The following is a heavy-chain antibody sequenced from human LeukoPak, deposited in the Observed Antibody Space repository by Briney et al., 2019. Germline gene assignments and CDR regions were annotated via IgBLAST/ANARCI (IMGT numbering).Heavy chain of an antibody. CDR3: ARVPHAMVRGVIITEFYFDY. CDR1: GLTFSSYS. D-gene: IGHD3-10*01. CDR2: ISSSGNYI. Sequence: PGGSLRLSCAASGLTFSSYSMNWVRQAPGKGLEWVSSISSSGNYIYYADSVKGRFTISRDNAKNSLYLQMNSLRAEDTAEYYCARVPHAMVRGVIITEFYFDYWGQGTLVTVSS. V-gene: IGHV3-21*01. J-gene: IGHJ4*02.